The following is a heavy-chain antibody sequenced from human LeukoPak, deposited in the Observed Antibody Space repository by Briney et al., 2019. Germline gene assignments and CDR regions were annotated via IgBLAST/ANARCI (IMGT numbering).Heavy chain of an antibody. Sequence: PSETLSLTCTVSGGSISSSSSSYYCGWVRQPPGKGLEWIGNFHYTGLTYYNPSLKSRVTISVDTSKNQFSLKVNSVTAADTAVYYCARDKGTYCGGDCPPGVFDPWGQGTLVTVSS. CDR3: ARDKGTYCGGDCPPGVFDP. CDR1: GGSISSSSSSYY. V-gene: IGHV4-39*07. CDR2: FHYTGLT. J-gene: IGHJ5*02. D-gene: IGHD2-21*02.